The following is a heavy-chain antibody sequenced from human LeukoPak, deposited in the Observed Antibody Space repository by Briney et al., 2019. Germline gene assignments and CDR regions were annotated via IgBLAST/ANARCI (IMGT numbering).Heavy chain of an antibody. V-gene: IGHV3-30-3*01. CDR1: GITFRTYT. Sequence: QSGGSLRLSCAASGITFRTYTMHWVRQAPGKGLEWVAVISYDGSNKYYADSVKGRFTISRDNSKNTLYLQMNSLRAEDTAVYYCARDPLTARGYFDYWGQGTLVTVSS. CDR2: ISYDGSNK. D-gene: IGHD3-16*01. CDR3: ARDPLTARGYFDY. J-gene: IGHJ4*02.